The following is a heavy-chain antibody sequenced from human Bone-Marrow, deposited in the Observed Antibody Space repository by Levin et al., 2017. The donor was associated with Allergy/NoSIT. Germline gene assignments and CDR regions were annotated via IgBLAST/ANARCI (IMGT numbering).Heavy chain of an antibody. D-gene: IGHD3-22*01. Sequence: VKVSCKASGYTFTGYYMHWVRQAPGQGLEWMGWINPNSGGTNYAQKFQGRVTMTRDTSISTAYMELSRLRSDDTAVYYCARVMGTPMIVVDHDAFDIWGQGTMVTVSS. CDR1: GYTFTGYY. CDR3: ARVMGTPMIVVDHDAFDI. CDR2: INPNSGGT. V-gene: IGHV1-2*02. J-gene: IGHJ3*02.